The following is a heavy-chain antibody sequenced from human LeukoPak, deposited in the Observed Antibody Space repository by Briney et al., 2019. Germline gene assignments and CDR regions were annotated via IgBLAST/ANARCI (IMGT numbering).Heavy chain of an antibody. J-gene: IGHJ4*02. CDR1: GGSISSSSYY. CDR3: ATLDYGDYDPFDY. D-gene: IGHD4-17*01. Sequence: SETLSLTCTASGGSISSSSYYWGWIRQPPGKGLEWIGSLYYSGSTYYNPALKIRVPISVDTSKNQFSLKLSSVTAADTAVYDCATLDYGDYDPFDYWGQGTLVTVSS. CDR2: LYYSGST. V-gene: IGHV4-39*01.